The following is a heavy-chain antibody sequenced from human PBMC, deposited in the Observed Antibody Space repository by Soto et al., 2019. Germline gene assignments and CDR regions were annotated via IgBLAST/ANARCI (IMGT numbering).Heavy chain of an antibody. Sequence: SETLSLTCTVSGGSISSGGYYWSWIRQHPGKGLEWIGYIYYSGSTYYNPSLKSRVTISVDTSKNQFSLKLSSVTAADTAVYYCARDLGSGFLHGGFDYWGQGTLVTVSS. J-gene: IGHJ4*02. V-gene: IGHV4-31*03. D-gene: IGHD3-16*01. CDR1: GGSISSGGYY. CDR3: ARDLGSGFLHGGFDY. CDR2: IYYSGST.